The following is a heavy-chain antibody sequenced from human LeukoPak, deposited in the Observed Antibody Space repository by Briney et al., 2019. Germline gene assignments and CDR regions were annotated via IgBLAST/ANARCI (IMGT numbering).Heavy chain of an antibody. Sequence: PGGSLRLSCAVSGFTFDDYAMHWVRQAPGKGLEWVSGISWNSGSIGYADSVKGRFTISRDNAKNSLYLQMNSLRAEDTALYYCAKDMMVLRLGYYYYYGMDVWGQGTTVTVSS. V-gene: IGHV3-9*01. CDR2: ISWNSGSI. D-gene: IGHD6-25*01. CDR1: GFTFDDYA. CDR3: AKDMMVLRLGYYYYYGMDV. J-gene: IGHJ6*02.